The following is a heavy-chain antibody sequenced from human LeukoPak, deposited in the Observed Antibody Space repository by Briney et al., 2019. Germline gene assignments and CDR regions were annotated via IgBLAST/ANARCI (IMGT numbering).Heavy chain of an antibody. Sequence: SVKVSCKASGGTFSSYAISWVRQAPGQGLEWMGRIIPILGIANYARKFQGRVTITADKSTSTAYMELSSLRSEDTAVYYCAREGDYYDSSGHIDYWGQGTLVTVSS. D-gene: IGHD3-22*01. CDR2: IIPILGIA. J-gene: IGHJ4*02. CDR3: AREGDYYDSSGHIDY. V-gene: IGHV1-69*04. CDR1: GGTFSSYA.